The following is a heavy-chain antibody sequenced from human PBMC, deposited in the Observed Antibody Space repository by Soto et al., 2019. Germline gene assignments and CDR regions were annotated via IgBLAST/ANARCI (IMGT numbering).Heavy chain of an antibody. CDR3: ARDSYTMSHYGVF. D-gene: IGHD3-16*01. J-gene: IGHJ4*02. Sequence: PGGSLRLSCAASGFSFSSYGMHWVRQAPGKGLEWVSFISSRSNKIHYADSVKGRFTVSRDNAKNTLYLQMNSLRAEDTAVYYCARDSYTMSHYGVFWGQGTLVTVSS. CDR2: ISSRSNKI. CDR1: GFSFSSYG. V-gene: IGHV3-21*06.